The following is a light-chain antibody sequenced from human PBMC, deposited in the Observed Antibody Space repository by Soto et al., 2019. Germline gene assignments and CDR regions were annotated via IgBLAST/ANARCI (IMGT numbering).Light chain of an antibody. CDR3: QQRSKWPLT. CDR1: QSVTSN. Sequence: IVLTQSSATLSLSPGERATLSCRASQSVTSNALAWYQQKLGQAPRLLIYGVSSRATGIPDRFSGSGSGTDFTLTISSLEPEDFAVYYCQQRSKWPLTFGGGTKVDI. CDR2: GVS. J-gene: IGKJ4*01. V-gene: IGKV3-11*01.